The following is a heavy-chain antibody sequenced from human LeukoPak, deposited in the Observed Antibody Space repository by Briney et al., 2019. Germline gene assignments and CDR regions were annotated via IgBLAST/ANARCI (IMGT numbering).Heavy chain of an antibody. CDR2: IDPNSGDT. CDR1: GYTFTGYY. Sequence: ASVKVSCKASGYTFTGYYINWVRQAPGQGLEWMGRIDPNSGDTNFAQKFQGRVTMTRDTSISTAYMDLSRLRSDDTAVYYCARGSIVGATFDYFDYWGQGTLVTVSS. V-gene: IGHV1-2*06. J-gene: IGHJ4*02. D-gene: IGHD1-26*01. CDR3: ARGSIVGATFDYFDY.